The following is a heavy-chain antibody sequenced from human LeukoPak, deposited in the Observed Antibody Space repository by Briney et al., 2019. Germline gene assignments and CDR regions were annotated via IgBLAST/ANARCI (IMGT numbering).Heavy chain of an antibody. CDR3: AKDRQYYDSSGYPYFDY. J-gene: IGHJ4*02. Sequence: PGGSLRLSCAASGFTFSSYAMSWVRQAPGKGLEWVSAISGSGGSTYCADSVKGRFTISRDNSKNTLYLQMNSLRAEDTAVYYCAKDRQYYDSSGYPYFDYWGQGTLVTVSS. CDR2: ISGSGGST. CDR1: GFTFSSYA. V-gene: IGHV3-23*01. D-gene: IGHD3-22*01.